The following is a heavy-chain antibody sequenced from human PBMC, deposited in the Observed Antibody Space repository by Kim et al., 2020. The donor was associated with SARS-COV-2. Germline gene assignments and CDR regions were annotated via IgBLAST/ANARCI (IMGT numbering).Heavy chain of an antibody. Sequence: ASVKVSCKASGYTFTSYAMHWVRQAPGQRLEWMGWINAGNGNTKYSQKFQGRVTITRDTSASTAYMELSSLRSEDTAVYYCARDRAGVAAAGTGSYWGQGTLVTVSS. CDR3: ARDRAGVAAAGTGSY. V-gene: IGHV1-3*01. J-gene: IGHJ4*02. D-gene: IGHD6-13*01. CDR2: INAGNGNT. CDR1: GYTFTSYA.